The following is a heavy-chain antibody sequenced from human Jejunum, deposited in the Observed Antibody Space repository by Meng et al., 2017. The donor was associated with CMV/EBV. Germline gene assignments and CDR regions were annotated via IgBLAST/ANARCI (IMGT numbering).Heavy chain of an antibody. J-gene: IGHJ5*02. Sequence: GSISSGDYYWSWIRQAPGKGLEWIGYISYNGSTYYNPSLKTRITISIDTSKAQFSLKMSSVTAADTAVYYCASYYYDASGHNWFDAWGRGILVTVSS. CDR1: GSISSGDYY. CDR3: ASYYYDASGHNWFDA. CDR2: ISYNGST. D-gene: IGHD3-22*01. V-gene: IGHV4-30-4*08.